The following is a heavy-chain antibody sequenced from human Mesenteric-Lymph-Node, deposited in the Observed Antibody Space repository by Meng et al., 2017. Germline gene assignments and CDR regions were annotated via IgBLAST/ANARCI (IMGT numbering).Heavy chain of an antibody. CDR1: GGSINNDY. J-gene: IGHJ4*02. V-gene: IGHV4-59*01. CDR2: IYSTGTT. Sequence: SETLSLTCSVSGGSINNDYWSWIRQPPGKSLEWLGFIYSTGTTNYNPSLESRLTLSVDTSKNQFSLKMSSMTAADTAVYYCARGGASSKPFDYWGQGTLVTVSS. CDR3: ARGGASSKPFDY. D-gene: IGHD6-13*01.